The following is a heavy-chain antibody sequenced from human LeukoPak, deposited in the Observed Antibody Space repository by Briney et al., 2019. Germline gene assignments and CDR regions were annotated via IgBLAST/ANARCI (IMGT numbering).Heavy chain of an antibody. Sequence: PETLSLTCTVSGGSISSYYWSWIRQPPGKGLEWIGYIYYSGSTNYNPSLKSRVTISVDTSKNQFSLKLSSVTAADTAVYYWARSGVYCSGGSCRTIDYWGQGTLVTVSS. V-gene: IGHV4-59*01. CDR2: IYYSGST. D-gene: IGHD2-15*01. CDR3: ARSGVYCSGGSCRTIDY. CDR1: GGSISSYY. J-gene: IGHJ4*02.